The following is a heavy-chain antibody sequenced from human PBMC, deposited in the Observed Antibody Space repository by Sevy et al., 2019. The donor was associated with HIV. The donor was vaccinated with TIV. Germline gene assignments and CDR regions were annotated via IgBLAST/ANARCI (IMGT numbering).Heavy chain of an antibody. CDR2: ISGSGGST. CDR3: AVVPALSHFDY. V-gene: IGHV3-23*01. D-gene: IGHD2-15*01. J-gene: IGHJ4*02. CDR1: GFTFSSYA. Sequence: GGSLRLSCAASGFTFSSYAMSWVRQAPGKGLEWVSAISGSGGSTYCADSVQGRFTISRDNSKNTLYLQMNSLRAEDTAVYYSAVVPALSHFDYWGQGTLVSDSS.